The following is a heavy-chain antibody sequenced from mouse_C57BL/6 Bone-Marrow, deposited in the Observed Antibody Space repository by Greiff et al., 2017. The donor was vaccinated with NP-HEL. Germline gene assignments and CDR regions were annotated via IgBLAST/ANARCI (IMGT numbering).Heavy chain of an antibody. V-gene: IGHV1-81*01. Sequence: VKLMESGAELARPGASVKLSCKASGYTFTSYGISWVKQRTGQGLEWIGEIYPRSGNTYYNEKFKGKATLTADKSSSTAYMELRSLTSEDSAVYFCARRIYYYGRGFAYWGQGTLVTVSA. J-gene: IGHJ3*01. D-gene: IGHD1-1*01. CDR2: IYPRSGNT. CDR3: ARRIYYYGRGFAY. CDR1: GYTFTSYG.